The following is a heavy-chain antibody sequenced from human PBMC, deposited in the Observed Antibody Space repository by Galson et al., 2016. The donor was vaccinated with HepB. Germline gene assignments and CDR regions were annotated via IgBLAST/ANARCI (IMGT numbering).Heavy chain of an antibody. Sequence: SLRLSCAASGFTFSSYAMSWVRQAPGKGLEWVSGISDNGGSPFYADSVKGRFTISRDNSKNTVYLQMNSLRAEDTAKYYCANPGTYLLYWGQGTLVTVSS. D-gene: IGHD2-21*01. J-gene: IGHJ4*02. CDR2: ISDNGGSP. CDR3: ANPGTYLLY. CDR1: GFTFSSYA. V-gene: IGHV3-23*01.